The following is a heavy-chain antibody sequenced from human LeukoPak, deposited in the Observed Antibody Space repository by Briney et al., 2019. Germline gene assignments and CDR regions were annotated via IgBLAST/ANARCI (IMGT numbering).Heavy chain of an antibody. V-gene: IGHV4-34*01. CDR3: ARNSYYYYMDV. CDR2: INHSGST. D-gene: IGHD1-7*01. J-gene: IGHJ6*03. Sequence: PSETLSLTCAVYGGSFSGYYWSWIRQPPGKGLEWIGEINHSGSTNYNPSLKSRVTISVGTSKNQFSLKLSSVTAADTAVYYCARNSYYYYMDVWGKGTTVTVSS. CDR1: GGSFSGYY.